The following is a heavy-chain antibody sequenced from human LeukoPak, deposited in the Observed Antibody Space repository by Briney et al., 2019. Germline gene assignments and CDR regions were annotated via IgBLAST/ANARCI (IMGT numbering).Heavy chain of an antibody. CDR1: GYTFTGYY. CDR3: ARATSYSSSWYGDY. J-gene: IGHJ4*02. CDR2: INPNSGGT. D-gene: IGHD6-13*01. Sequence: VASVKVSCKASGYTFTGYYMHWVRQAPGQGLEWMGWINPNSGGTNYAQKFQGRVTMTRDMSTSTVYMELSSLRSEDTAVYYCARATSYSSSWYGDYWGQGTLVTVSS. V-gene: IGHV1-2*02.